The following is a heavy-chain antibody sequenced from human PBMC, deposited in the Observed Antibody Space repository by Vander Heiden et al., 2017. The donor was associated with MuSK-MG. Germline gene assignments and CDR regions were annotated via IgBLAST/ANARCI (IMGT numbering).Heavy chain of an antibody. Sequence: EQLVQSRSELKKPGASVKVSCKASGYTFTSYAMNWVRQAPGQGLEWMGWINTNTGNPTYAQGFTGRFVFSLDTSVSTAYLQISSLKAEDTAVYYCARRRRATYQPQRNWFDPWGQGTLVTVSS. V-gene: IGHV7-4-1*02. D-gene: IGHD2-2*01. CDR1: GYTFTSYA. CDR2: INTNTGNP. J-gene: IGHJ5*02. CDR3: ARRRRATYQPQRNWFDP.